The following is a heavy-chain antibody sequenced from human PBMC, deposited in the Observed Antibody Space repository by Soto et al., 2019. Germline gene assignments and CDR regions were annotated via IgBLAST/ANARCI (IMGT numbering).Heavy chain of an antibody. CDR3: ARDQVVVVVAATPPGDYYYYMDV. CDR1: GFTFGSYS. V-gene: IGHV3-48*01. CDR2: ISSSSSTI. D-gene: IGHD2-15*01. J-gene: IGHJ6*03. Sequence: PGGSLRLSCAASGFTFGSYSMNWVRQAPGKGLEWVSYISSSSSTIYYADSVKGRFTISRDNAKNSLYLQMNSLRAEDTAVYYCARDQVVVVVAATPPGDYYYYMDVWGKGTTVTVSS.